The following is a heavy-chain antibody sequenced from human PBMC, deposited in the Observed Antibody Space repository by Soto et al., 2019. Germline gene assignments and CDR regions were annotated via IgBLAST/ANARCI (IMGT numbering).Heavy chain of an antibody. CDR2: ISYDGSNK. D-gene: IGHD6-19*01. Sequence: GGSLRLSCAASGFTFSSYGMHWVRQAPGKGLEWVAVISYDGSNKYYADSVKGRFTISRDNSKNTLYLQMNSLRAEDTAVYYCAKRYSSGWYHLGAFDIWGQGTMVT. J-gene: IGHJ3*02. CDR1: GFTFSSYG. CDR3: AKRYSSGWYHLGAFDI. V-gene: IGHV3-30*18.